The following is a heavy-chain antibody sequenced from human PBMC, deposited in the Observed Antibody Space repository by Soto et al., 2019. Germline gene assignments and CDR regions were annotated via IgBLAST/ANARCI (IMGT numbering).Heavy chain of an antibody. J-gene: IGHJ6*03. CDR1: GFTFSSYW. CDR3: ARVVQIAVAGLGERNYYYMDV. D-gene: IGHD6-19*01. Sequence: GGSLRLSCVASGFTFSSYWMNWVRQAPGEGLEWVSSISSSSSYIYYADSVKGRFTISRDNAKNSLYLQMNSLRAEDTAVYYCARVVQIAVAGLGERNYYYMDVWGKGTTVTAP. CDR2: ISSSSSYI. V-gene: IGHV3-21*01.